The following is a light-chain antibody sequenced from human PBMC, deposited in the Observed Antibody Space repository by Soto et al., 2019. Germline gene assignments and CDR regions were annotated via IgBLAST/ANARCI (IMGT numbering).Light chain of an antibody. J-gene: IGKJ5*01. Sequence: DIQMTQSPSSLYASVEDRFTITCQASQDINNDLNWYQQKPGKAPKLLSYDASNLETGVPSRFSGSGSGTECTLTISSLQPEDFATYHCQQVNVYPITFGQGTRLEIK. CDR1: QDINND. CDR2: DAS. V-gene: IGKV1-33*01. CDR3: QQVNVYPIT.